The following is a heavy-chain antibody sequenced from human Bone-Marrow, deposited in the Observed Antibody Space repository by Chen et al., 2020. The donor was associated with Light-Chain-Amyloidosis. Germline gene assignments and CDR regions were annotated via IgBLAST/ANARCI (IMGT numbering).Heavy chain of an antibody. CDR1: GYTFPNYW. D-gene: IGHD5-12*01. J-gene: IGHJ4*02. V-gene: IGHV5-51*01. CDR2: IYPDDSDA. CDR3: ARRRDGYNFAY. Sequence: EVQLEQSGPEVKKPGESLKISCKGSGYTFPNYWIGWVRQMPGKGLEWMGVIYPDDSDARYLPSFEGQVTISADNSITTAYLQWRSLKASDTAMYYCARRRDGYNFAYWGQGTLVTVSS.